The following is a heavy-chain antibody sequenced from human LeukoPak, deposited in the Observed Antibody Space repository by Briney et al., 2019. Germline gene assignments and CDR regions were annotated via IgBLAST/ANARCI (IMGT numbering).Heavy chain of an antibody. D-gene: IGHD3-22*01. CDR1: GFTFSNYA. J-gene: IGHJ4*02. CDR2: IRYDGSNK. V-gene: IGHV3-30*02. Sequence: GGSLRLSCAASGFTFSNYAMNWVRQAPGKGLEWVAFIRYDGSNKYYADSVKGRFTISRDNSKNTLYLQMNSLRAADTAVYYCAKDPTHYRVWDDYDSTVLSYWGQGTLVTVSS. CDR3: AKDPTHYRVWDDYDSTVLSY.